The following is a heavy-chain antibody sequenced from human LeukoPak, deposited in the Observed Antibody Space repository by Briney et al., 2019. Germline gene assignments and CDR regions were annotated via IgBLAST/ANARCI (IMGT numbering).Heavy chain of an antibody. D-gene: IGHD2/OR15-2a*01. J-gene: IGHJ5*02. V-gene: IGHV1-2*02. Sequence: ASVKVSCKASGYTFTGYYIHWVRQAPGQGLEWMGWTSPNSGGTNYAQKFQGRVTMTRDTSITTAYMELSRLRSDDTAVYYCARESSCDTTNCLAPTDWFDPWGQGTLVTVSS. CDR3: ARESSCDTTNCLAPTDWFDP. CDR1: GYTFTGYY. CDR2: TSPNSGGT.